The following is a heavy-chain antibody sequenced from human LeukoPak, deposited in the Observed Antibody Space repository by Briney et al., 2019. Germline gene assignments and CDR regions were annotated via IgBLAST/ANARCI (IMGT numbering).Heavy chain of an antibody. CDR1: GGSISGYY. D-gene: IGHD5-12*01. V-gene: IGHV4-59*01. J-gene: IGHJ4*02. CDR3: ARAAGYRFDY. Sequence: PSETLSLTCTVSGGSISGYYWSWIRQPPGKGLEWIGYIYYSGSANYNPSLKSRVTISVDTSKNQFSLKLNSVTAADTAVYYCARAAGYRFDYWGQGTLVTVST. CDR2: IYYSGSA.